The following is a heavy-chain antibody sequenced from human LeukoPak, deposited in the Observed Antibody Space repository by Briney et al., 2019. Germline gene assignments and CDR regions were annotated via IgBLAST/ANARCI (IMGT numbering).Heavy chain of an antibody. Sequence: SETLSLTCTVSGGSISSYYWSWIRQPPGKRLEWIGYIYYSGSTYYNPSLKSRVTISVDTSKNQFSLKLSSVTAADTAVYYCAREKLDRFDPWGQGTLVTVSS. D-gene: IGHD4-23*01. J-gene: IGHJ5*02. V-gene: IGHV4-59*12. CDR2: IYYSGST. CDR1: GGSISSYY. CDR3: AREKLDRFDP.